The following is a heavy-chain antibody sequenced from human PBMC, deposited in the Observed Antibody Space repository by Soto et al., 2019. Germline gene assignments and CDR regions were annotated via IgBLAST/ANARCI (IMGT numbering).Heavy chain of an antibody. J-gene: IGHJ6*02. V-gene: IGHV3-11*01. D-gene: IGHD3-3*01. CDR3: ARGYYDFWSGYYISPYGMDV. Sequence: LRLSCAVSGFTFSDYYMSWIRQAPGKGLEWVSYISSRGSSIYYADSVKGRSTISRDNAKNSLYLQMNGLRAEDTAVYYCARGYYDFWSGYYISPYGMDVWGQGTTVTVSS. CDR2: ISSRGSSI. CDR1: GFTFSDYY.